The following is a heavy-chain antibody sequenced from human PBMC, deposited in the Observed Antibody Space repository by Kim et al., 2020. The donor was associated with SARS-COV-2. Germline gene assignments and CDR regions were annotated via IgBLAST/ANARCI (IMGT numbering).Heavy chain of an antibody. Sequence: ASVKVSCKASGYIFGNYGVVWVRLAPGQGLQNVGWISTRNGDTSYAQRFQGRVTLTTETSTSTAYMELRRLTSDDTAIYYCARKPGGQAFDIWGQATMVT. CDR1: GYIFGNYG. CDR3: ARKPGGQAFDI. J-gene: IGHJ3*02. CDR2: ISTRNGDT. V-gene: IGHV1-18*01. D-gene: IGHD2-15*01.